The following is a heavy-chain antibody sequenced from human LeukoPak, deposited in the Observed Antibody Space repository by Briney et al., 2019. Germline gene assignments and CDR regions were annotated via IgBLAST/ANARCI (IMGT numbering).Heavy chain of an antibody. CDR3: ARGGITIFSHDPDY. D-gene: IGHD3-9*01. J-gene: IGHJ4*02. Sequence: ASVKVSCKASGYTFTSYGISGVRRAPGPGLEWMGWISAYNGNTNYAQKLQGRVTMTTDTSTSTAYMELRSLRSDDTAVYYCARGGITIFSHDPDYWGQGTLVTVSS. CDR2: ISAYNGNT. CDR1: GYTFTSYG. V-gene: IGHV1-18*01.